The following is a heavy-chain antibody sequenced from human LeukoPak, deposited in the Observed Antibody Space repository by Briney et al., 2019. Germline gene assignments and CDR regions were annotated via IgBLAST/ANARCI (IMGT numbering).Heavy chain of an antibody. Sequence: SVKVSCKASGDILRTYALSWVRQVPGQGLEWMGGIIPLFGTANYAQRFQGRLTISTDDSTTTAYMELSSLTSGDTAVYYCARSKLPAALIDAFHFWGQGTLVTVSS. CDR2: IIPLFGTA. CDR1: GDILRTYA. J-gene: IGHJ3*01. CDR3: ARSKLPAALIDAFHF. V-gene: IGHV1-69*05. D-gene: IGHD2-2*01.